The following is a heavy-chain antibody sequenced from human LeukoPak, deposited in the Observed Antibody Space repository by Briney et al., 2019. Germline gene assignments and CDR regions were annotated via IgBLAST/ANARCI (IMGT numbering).Heavy chain of an antibody. CDR2: ISYDGSNK. Sequence: TGRSLRLSCAASGFTFSSYGMHWVRQAPGKGLEWVAVISYDGSNKYYADSVKGRFTISRDNSKNTLYLQMNSLRAEDTAVYYCAKGRYYDFWSGYRSRPAFDYWGQGTLVTVSS. V-gene: IGHV3-30*18. D-gene: IGHD3-3*01. J-gene: IGHJ4*02. CDR3: AKGRYYDFWSGYRSRPAFDY. CDR1: GFTFSSYG.